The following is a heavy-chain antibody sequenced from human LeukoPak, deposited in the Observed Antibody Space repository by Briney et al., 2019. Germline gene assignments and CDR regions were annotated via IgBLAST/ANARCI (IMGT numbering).Heavy chain of an antibody. Sequence: GGSLRLSCAASGFTYSSYGMTWVRQAPGKGLEWVSGISGSGSRTDYADSVKGRFTIPRDNAKNTLYLRMNSLRAEDTAAYYCAKGSREWELLDAFDIWGQGTMVTVSS. CDR1: GFTYSSYG. V-gene: IGHV3-23*01. CDR2: ISGSGSRT. CDR3: AKGSREWELLDAFDI. J-gene: IGHJ3*02. D-gene: IGHD1-26*01.